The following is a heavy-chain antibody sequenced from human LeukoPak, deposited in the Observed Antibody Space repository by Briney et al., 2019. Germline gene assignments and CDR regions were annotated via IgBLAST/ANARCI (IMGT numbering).Heavy chain of an antibody. D-gene: IGHD3-9*01. CDR1: GGTFSSYA. Sequence: SCKASGGTFSSYAMSWVRQAPGKGLEWVSAISGSGGSTYYADSVKGRFTISRDNSKNTLYLQMNSLRAEDTAVYYCAKLRYFDWLPAPFDYWGQGTLVTVSS. CDR2: ISGSGGST. J-gene: IGHJ4*02. V-gene: IGHV3-23*01. CDR3: AKLRYFDWLPAPFDY.